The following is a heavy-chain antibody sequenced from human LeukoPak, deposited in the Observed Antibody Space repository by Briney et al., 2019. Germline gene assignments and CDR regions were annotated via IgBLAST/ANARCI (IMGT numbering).Heavy chain of an antibody. Sequence: GRSLRLSCAASGFTFSSYAMHWVRQAPGKGLEWVAVISYDGSNKYYADSVKGRFTISRDNSKNTLYLQINSLRAEDTAVYYCARDYYGSGSYHFDYWGQGTLVTVSS. D-gene: IGHD3-10*01. J-gene: IGHJ4*02. V-gene: IGHV3-30*04. CDR3: ARDYYGSGSYHFDY. CDR2: ISYDGSNK. CDR1: GFTFSSYA.